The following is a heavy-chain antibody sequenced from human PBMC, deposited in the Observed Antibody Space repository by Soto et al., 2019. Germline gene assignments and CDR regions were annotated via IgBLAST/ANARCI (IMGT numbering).Heavy chain of an antibody. CDR1: GYTFTSYG. Sequence: ASVKVSCRASGYTFTSYGISWVRQAPGQGLDWMGWISAYNGNTNYAQKLQGRVIMTTDTSTSTAYMELRSLRSDDTAVYYCARDPNYGDYYYYGMDVWGQGTTVTVSS. D-gene: IGHD4-17*01. V-gene: IGHV1-18*01. CDR2: ISAYNGNT. CDR3: ARDPNYGDYYYYGMDV. J-gene: IGHJ6*02.